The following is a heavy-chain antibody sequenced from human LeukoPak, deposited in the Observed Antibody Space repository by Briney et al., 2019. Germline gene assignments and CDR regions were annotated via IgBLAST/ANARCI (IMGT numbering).Heavy chain of an antibody. V-gene: IGHV3-43*02. D-gene: IGHD1-26*01. CDR1: GFTFDAYA. J-gene: IGHJ6*02. CDR3: ATWAFYHSLDV. CDR2: INRDGSAT. Sequence: GGSLRLSCEASGFTFDAYAMHWVRQAPGKGLEWVSLINRDGSATYYADSVKGRFTISRDNSKNSLYLQMNSLRSEDTALYYCATWAFYHSLDVWGQGTTVTVSS.